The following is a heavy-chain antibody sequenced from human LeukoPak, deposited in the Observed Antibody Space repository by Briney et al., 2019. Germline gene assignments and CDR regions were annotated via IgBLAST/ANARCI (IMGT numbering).Heavy chain of an antibody. CDR2: INPSGVST. CDR1: GYTFTSYY. Sequence: ASVKVSCKASGYTFTSYYMHWVRQAPGQGLEWMGIINPSGVSTSYARKFQGRVTMTRDTSTSTVYMELSSLRSEDTAVYYCARDPPIHRRDYYDSSGSLDYWGQGTLVTVSS. J-gene: IGHJ4*02. V-gene: IGHV1-46*01. CDR3: ARDPPIHRRDYYDSSGSLDY. D-gene: IGHD3-22*01.